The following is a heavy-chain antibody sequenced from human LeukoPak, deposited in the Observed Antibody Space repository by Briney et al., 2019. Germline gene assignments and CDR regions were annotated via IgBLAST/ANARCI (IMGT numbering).Heavy chain of an antibody. CDR1: GGSISSSSYY. D-gene: IGHD3-22*01. CDR2: IYYSGST. V-gene: IGHV4-39*07. Sequence: PSETLSLTCTVSGGSISSSSYYWGWIRQPPGKGLEWIGSIYYSGSTYYNPSLKSRVTISVDTSKNQFSLKLSSVTAADTAVYYCARNLQYYDSSGGFNDYWGQGTLVTVSS. J-gene: IGHJ4*02. CDR3: ARNLQYYDSSGGFNDY.